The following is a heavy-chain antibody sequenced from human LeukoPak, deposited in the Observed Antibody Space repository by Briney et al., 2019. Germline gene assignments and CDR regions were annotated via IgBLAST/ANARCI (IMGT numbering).Heavy chain of an antibody. J-gene: IGHJ6*02. CDR2: INHSGST. Sequence: SETLSLTCAVYGGSFSGYYWSWIRQPPGKGLEWIGEINHSGSTNYNPSLKSRVTISVDTSKNQFSLKLSSVTAADTAVYYYARAKLATVTTYRVYYYYGMDVWGQGTTVTVSS. CDR3: ARAKLATVTTYRVYYYYGMDV. V-gene: IGHV4-34*01. D-gene: IGHD4-11*01. CDR1: GGSFSGYY.